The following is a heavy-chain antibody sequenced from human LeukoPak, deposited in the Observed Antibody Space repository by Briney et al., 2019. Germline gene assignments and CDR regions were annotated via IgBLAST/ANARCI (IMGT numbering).Heavy chain of an antibody. V-gene: IGHV3-23*01. Sequence: GGSLRLSCAASGFAFSSYAMNWVRRAPGKGLEWVSAISGSGGSTYYADSVKGRFTISRDNSKNTLYLQMNSLRAEDTAVYYCAKIIAAGGGYWGQGTLVTVSS. D-gene: IGHD6-25*01. CDR3: AKIIAAGGGY. CDR1: GFAFSSYA. J-gene: IGHJ4*02. CDR2: ISGSGGST.